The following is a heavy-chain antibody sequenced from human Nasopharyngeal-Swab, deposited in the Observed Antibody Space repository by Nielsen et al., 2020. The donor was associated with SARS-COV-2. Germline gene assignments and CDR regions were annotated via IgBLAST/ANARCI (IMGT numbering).Heavy chain of an antibody. V-gene: IGHV3-43*02. CDR3: AKVLTPVVTPDEDI. Sequence: GGSLRLSCAASGFTFDDDAMHWVRQAPGKGLEWVSLISGDGGSTYYADSVKGRFTISRDNSKNSLYLQMNSLRTEGTALYYCAKVLTPVVTPDEDIWGQGTMVTVSS. J-gene: IGHJ3*02. CDR1: GFTFDDDA. D-gene: IGHD4-23*01. CDR2: ISGDGGST.